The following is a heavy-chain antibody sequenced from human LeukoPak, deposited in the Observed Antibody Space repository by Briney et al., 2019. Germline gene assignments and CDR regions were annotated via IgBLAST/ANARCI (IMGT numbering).Heavy chain of an antibody. D-gene: IGHD2-2*02. J-gene: IGHJ3*02. CDR1: GFSFSYYW. CDR3: ARGWGDCSSVSCYTGGDVFDI. CDR2: IKYDGSEK. V-gene: IGHV3-7*01. Sequence: GGSLRLCCGASGFSFSYYWMTWVRQGPRKGLEWVANIKYDGSEKHYVESVKGRFTISRDNAKNSLYLQMNSLRVGGTAVYYGARGWGDCSSVSCYTGGDVFDIWGQGTKVTVSS.